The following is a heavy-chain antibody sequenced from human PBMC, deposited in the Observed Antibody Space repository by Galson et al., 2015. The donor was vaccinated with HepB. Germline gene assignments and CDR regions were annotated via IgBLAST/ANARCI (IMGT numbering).Heavy chain of an antibody. CDR3: TREGGSYDFVFDY. D-gene: IGHD3-3*01. CDR2: IWYDGSTK. CDR1: GFTFSNYG. J-gene: IGHJ4*02. Sequence: FLRLSCAASGFTFSNYGMYWVRQSPGKGLEWVALIWYDGSTKDYTDSVKGRFTVSRDNSKNTVYLQMNSLRLEDTAVYYCTREGGSYDFVFDYWGQGTLVTVSS. V-gene: IGHV3-33*08.